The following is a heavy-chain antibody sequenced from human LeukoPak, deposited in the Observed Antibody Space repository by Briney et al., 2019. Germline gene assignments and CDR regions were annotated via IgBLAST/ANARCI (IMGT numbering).Heavy chain of an antibody. J-gene: IGHJ4*02. D-gene: IGHD7-27*01. V-gene: IGHV3-21*01. Sequence: PGGSLRLSCAASGFTFGSYSMNWVRQAPGKGLEWVSSISSSGSYKYYADSVKGRFTISRDNAKNSLYLQMNSLRAGDTAVYYCAREIKLGLRYFDYWGRGTLVTVSS. CDR2: ISSSGSYK. CDR3: AREIKLGLRYFDY. CDR1: GFTFGSYS.